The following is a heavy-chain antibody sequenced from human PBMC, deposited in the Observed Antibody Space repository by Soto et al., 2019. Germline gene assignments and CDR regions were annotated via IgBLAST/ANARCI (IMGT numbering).Heavy chain of an antibody. CDR1: GGSVSSGSYY. D-gene: IGHD3-3*01. J-gene: IGHJ6*02. CDR2: INHSGRA. CDR3: ARARLRFLEWSYSAKGRFQYNGMDV. Sequence: SETLSLTCTVSGGSVSSGSYYWSWIRQPPGKGLEWIGEINHSGRANYNPSLKSRVTISEDTSKNQFSLKLSSVTAADAAVYYCARARLRFLEWSYSAKGRFQYNGMDVWGQGTTVTVSS. V-gene: IGHV4-61*01.